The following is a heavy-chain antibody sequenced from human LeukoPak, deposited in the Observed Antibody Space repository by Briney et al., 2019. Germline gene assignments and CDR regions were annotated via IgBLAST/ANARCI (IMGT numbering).Heavy chain of an antibody. D-gene: IGHD1-7*01. CDR2: IYYSGST. J-gene: IGHJ3*02. Sequence: PSETLSLTCTVSGGSISSSSYYWGWIRQPPGKGLEWIGSIYYSGSTYYNPSLKSRVTISVDTSKNQFSLKLSSVTAADTAVYYCARAPNWNYADFAFDIWGQGTMVTVSS. V-gene: IGHV4-39*07. CDR1: GGSISSSSYY. CDR3: ARAPNWNYADFAFDI.